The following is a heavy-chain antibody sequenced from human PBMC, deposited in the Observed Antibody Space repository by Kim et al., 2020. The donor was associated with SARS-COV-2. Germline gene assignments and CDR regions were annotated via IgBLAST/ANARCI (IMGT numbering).Heavy chain of an antibody. Sequence: SETLSLTCTVSGGSISSSSYYWGWIRQPPGKGLEWIGSIYYSGSTYYNPSLKSRVTISVDTSKNQFSLKLSSVTAADTAVYYCASREGYSSSWYSGYYYYGMDVWGQGTTVTVSS. J-gene: IGHJ6*02. D-gene: IGHD6-13*01. CDR1: GGSISSSSYY. CDR2: IYYSGST. CDR3: ASREGYSSSWYSGYYYYGMDV. V-gene: IGHV4-39*01.